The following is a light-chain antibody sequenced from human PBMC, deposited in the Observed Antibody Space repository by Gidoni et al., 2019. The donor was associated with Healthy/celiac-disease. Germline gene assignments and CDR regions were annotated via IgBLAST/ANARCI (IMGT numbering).Light chain of an antibody. J-gene: IGKJ1*01. Sequence: VWTQSPGTQSLATGERATLACRTSQRVSSSYLAWYQQKPGQAPRLLIYGASSMPTGIPARFSGSGSGTDFTLTISSLEPEDFAVYYCQQYGSSPLTFGRGTKVEIK. V-gene: IGKV3-20*01. CDR2: GAS. CDR3: QQYGSSPLT. CDR1: QRVSSSY.